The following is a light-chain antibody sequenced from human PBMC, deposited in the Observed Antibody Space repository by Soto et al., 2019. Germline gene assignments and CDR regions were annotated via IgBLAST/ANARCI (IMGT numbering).Light chain of an antibody. J-gene: IGLJ2*01. Sequence: QSALTQPASVSGSPGQSITISCIGTSSDIGRYKYVSWYQQHPGKAPKLIIYDVNDRPSGVSNRFSGSKSGNTASLIISGLQAEDEADYYCTSYTESDTVVFGGGTKLTVL. CDR3: TSYTESDTVV. V-gene: IGLV2-14*03. CDR1: SSDIGRYKY. CDR2: DVN.